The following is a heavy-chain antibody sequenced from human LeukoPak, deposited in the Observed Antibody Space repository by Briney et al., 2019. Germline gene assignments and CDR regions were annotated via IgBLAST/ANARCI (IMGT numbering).Heavy chain of an antibody. CDR3: ARGQVFGELSYYYGMDV. CDR1: GYTFTSYY. CDR2: INPSGGST. V-gene: IGHV1-46*01. D-gene: IGHD3-10*02. Sequence: ASVKVSCKASGYTFTSYYMHWVRQAPGQGLEWVGIINPSGGSTSYAQKFQGRVTMTRNTPISTAYMELSSLRSEDTAVYYCARGQVFGELSYYYGMDVWGQGTTVTVSS. J-gene: IGHJ6*02.